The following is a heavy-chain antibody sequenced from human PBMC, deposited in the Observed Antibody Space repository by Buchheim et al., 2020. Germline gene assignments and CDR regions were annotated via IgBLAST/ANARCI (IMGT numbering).Heavy chain of an antibody. J-gene: IGHJ4*02. V-gene: IGHV1-2*02. Sequence: QVQLVQSGAEVKKPGASVKVSCKASGYTFTGNYVHWVRLAPGQGLEWMGWISPSSGGTKYAQKFQGRVTMTSDTSISTAYMELSSLRSDDTAVFYCAIATDLVNPANPTFDSWGQGTL. D-gene: IGHD5-12*01. CDR2: ISPSSGGT. CDR1: GYTFTGNY. CDR3: AIATDLVNPANPTFDS.